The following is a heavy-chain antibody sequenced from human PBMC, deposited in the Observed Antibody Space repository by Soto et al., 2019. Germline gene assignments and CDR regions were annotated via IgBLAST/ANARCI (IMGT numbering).Heavy chain of an antibody. D-gene: IGHD4-17*01. Sequence: QVQLVESGGGVVQPGRSLRLSCTASGFTFSNYAMHWVRQAPGKGLEWVAVIWYDGSNKYYADSVKGRFTISRDNSKNTRYLQMNSLRAEDTAVYYCESCHDYGDHAADYWGQGTLVTVSS. V-gene: IGHV3-33*01. CDR1: GFTFSNYA. CDR2: IWYDGSNK. CDR3: ESCHDYGDHAADY. J-gene: IGHJ4*02.